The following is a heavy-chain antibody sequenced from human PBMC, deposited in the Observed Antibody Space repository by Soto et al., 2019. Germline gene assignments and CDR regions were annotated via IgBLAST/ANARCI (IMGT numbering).Heavy chain of an antibody. V-gene: IGHV5-10-1*01. CDR1: GYSFTSYW. D-gene: IGHD3-10*01. CDR3: ARRVITMVRGVIPFGMDV. CDR2: IDPSDSYT. J-gene: IGHJ6*02. Sequence: GESLKITCKGSGYSFTSYWISWVRQMPGKGLEWMGRIDPSDSYTNYSPSFQGHVTISADKSISTAYLQWSSLKASDTAMYYCARRVITMVRGVIPFGMDVWGQGTTVTVSS.